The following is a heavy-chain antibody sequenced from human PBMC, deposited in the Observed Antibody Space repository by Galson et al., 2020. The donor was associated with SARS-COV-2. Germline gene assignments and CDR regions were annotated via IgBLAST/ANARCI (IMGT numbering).Heavy chain of an antibody. CDR3: ARDVDSRRWETTVGFDY. CDR2: IYYSGST. Sequence: SETLSLTCTVSGGSISSSSYYWGWIRQPPGKGLEWIGSIYYSGSTYYNPSLKSRVTISVDTSKNQFSLKLSSVTAADTAVYYCARDVDSRRWETTVGFDYWGEGILVTVS. CDR1: GGSISSSSYY. D-gene: IGHD6-13*01. V-gene: IGHV4-39*07. J-gene: IGHJ4*02.